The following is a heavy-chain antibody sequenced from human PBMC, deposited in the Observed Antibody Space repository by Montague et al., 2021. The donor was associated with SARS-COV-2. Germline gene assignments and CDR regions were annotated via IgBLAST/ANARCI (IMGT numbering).Heavy chain of an antibody. Sequence: VKPTQTLTLTCTFSGVSLSTSGMCVSWIRQPPGKALEWLARIDWDDDKYYSTSLKTRLTISKDTSKNQVVLTMTNMDPVDTATYYCARRTYDILTGYDYGMDVWGRGTTVTVSS. CDR1: GVSLSTSGMC. J-gene: IGHJ6*02. D-gene: IGHD3-9*01. CDR2: IDWDDDK. V-gene: IGHV2-70*11. CDR3: ARRTYDILTGYDYGMDV.